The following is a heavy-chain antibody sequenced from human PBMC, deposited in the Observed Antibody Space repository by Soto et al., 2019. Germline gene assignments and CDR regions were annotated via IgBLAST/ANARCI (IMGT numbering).Heavy chain of an antibody. Sequence: PSETLSLTCTVSGGSISSYYWSWIRQPPGKGLEWIGYIYYSGSTNYNPSLKSRVTISVDTSKNQFSLKLSSVTAADTAVYYCARASGSSWTSYYYYGMDVWGQGTTVSVSS. CDR2: IYYSGST. J-gene: IGHJ6*02. CDR3: ARASGSSWTSYYYYGMDV. D-gene: IGHD6-13*01. V-gene: IGHV4-59*01. CDR1: GGSISSYY.